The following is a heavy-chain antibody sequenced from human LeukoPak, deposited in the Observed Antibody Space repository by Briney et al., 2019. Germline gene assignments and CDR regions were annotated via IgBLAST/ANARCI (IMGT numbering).Heavy chain of an antibody. D-gene: IGHD2-21*02. Sequence: AGGSLRLSCAASGFTFSSYGMHWVRQAPGKGLEWVSGISASGSSTYSADSVKGRFTISRDNSKNTLYLQMNSLRAEDTAVYYCAKAPRMVTNDAFDIWGQGTMVTVSS. V-gene: IGHV3-23*01. CDR1: GFTFSSYG. J-gene: IGHJ3*02. CDR2: ISASGSST. CDR3: AKAPRMVTNDAFDI.